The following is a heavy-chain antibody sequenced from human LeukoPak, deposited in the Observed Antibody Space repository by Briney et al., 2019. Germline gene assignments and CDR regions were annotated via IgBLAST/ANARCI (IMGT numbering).Heavy chain of an antibody. CDR2: ISYDGSNK. CDR1: GFTFSSYG. V-gene: IGHV3-30*18. J-gene: IGHJ6*02. Sequence: PGGSLRLSCAASGFTFSSYGMHWVRQAPGKGLEWVAVISYDGSNKYYADSVKGRFTISRDNSKNTLYLQMNSLRAEDTAVYYCAKDPQAAAGQPTYYYYYGMDVWGQGTTVTVSS. CDR3: AKDPQAAAGQPTYYYYYGMDV. D-gene: IGHD6-13*01.